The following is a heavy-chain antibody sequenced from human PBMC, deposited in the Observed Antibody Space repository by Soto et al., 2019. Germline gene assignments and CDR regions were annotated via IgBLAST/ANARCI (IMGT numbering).Heavy chain of an antibody. CDR3: TSVNSGPRPYYYYYMDV. CDR2: IRSKANSYAT. D-gene: IGHD5-12*01. J-gene: IGHJ6*03. CDR1: GFTFSGSA. Sequence: GSLRLSCAASGFTFSGSAMHWVRQASGKGLEWVGRIRSKANSYATAYAATVKGRFTISRDDSKNTAYLQMNSLKTEDTAVYYCTSVNSGPRPYYYYYMDVWGKRTTVTVSS. V-gene: IGHV3-73*01.